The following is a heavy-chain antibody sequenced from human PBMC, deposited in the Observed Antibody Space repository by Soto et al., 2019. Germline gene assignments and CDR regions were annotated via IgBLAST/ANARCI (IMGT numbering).Heavy chain of an antibody. Sequence: ASVKVSCKASGYTFTSYGISWVRQAPGQGLEWMGWISAYNGNTNYAQKLQGRVTMTTDTSTSTAYMELRSLRSDDTAVYYCAREKFYSSSWFDWFDPWGQGTLVTVSS. CDR1: GYTFTSYG. V-gene: IGHV1-18*01. D-gene: IGHD6-13*01. J-gene: IGHJ5*02. CDR3: AREKFYSSSWFDWFDP. CDR2: ISAYNGNT.